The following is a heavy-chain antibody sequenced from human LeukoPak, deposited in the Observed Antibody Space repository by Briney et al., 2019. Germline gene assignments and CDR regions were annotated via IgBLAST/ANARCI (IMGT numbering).Heavy chain of an antibody. Sequence: GGSLRLSCAASGFTFNSYLMSWVRQAPGKGLVWVSRIDGDGATTSYEDSVKGRFTISRDNANNMVYLEMNSLRVEDTDVYYCTRDSGADRRYFDLWGRGTLVTVSS. V-gene: IGHV3-74*01. CDR1: GFTFNSYL. CDR3: TRDSGADRRYFDL. D-gene: IGHD7-27*01. CDR2: IDGDGATT. J-gene: IGHJ2*01.